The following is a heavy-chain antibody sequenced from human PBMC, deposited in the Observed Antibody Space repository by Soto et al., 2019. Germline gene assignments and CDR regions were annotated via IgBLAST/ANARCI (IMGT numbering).Heavy chain of an antibody. CDR2: FDPEDGET. CDR1: GYTLTELS. V-gene: IGHV1-24*01. D-gene: IGHD7-27*01. Sequence: GASVKVSCKVSGYTLTELSMHWVRQAPGKGLEWMGGFDPEDGETIYAQKFQGRVTMTEDTSTDTAYMELSSLRSEDTAVYYCATANWAPRYYYYMDVWGKGTTVTVSS. J-gene: IGHJ6*03. CDR3: ATANWAPRYYYYMDV.